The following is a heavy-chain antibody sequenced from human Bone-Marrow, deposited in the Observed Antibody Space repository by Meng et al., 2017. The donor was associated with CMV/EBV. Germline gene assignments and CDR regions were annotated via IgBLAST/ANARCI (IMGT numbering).Heavy chain of an antibody. CDR3: TTTNY. J-gene: IGHJ4*02. V-gene: IGHV3-15*05. CDR1: GVTFSNAW. CDR2: IKSKTDGGTT. Sequence: GGSLRLSCAASGVTFSNAWMSWVRQAPGKGLEWVGSIKSKTDGGTTDYAAPVKGRFTITRDDSKTTQYLQMNSLKTEDTALYYCTTTNYWGQGTLVTVSS.